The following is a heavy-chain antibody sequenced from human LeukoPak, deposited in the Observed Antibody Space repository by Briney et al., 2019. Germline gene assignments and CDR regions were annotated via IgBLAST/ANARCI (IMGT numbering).Heavy chain of an antibody. Sequence: GGSPRLSCAASGFTFSDSYMTWVRQAPGKGLEWLSYISGNSGDTNYADSVKGRFTISRDNSKNTLYLQMNSLRAEDTAVYYCARARSSYGYGDAFDIWGQGTMVTVSS. CDR2: ISGNSGDT. CDR3: ARARSSYGYGDAFDI. D-gene: IGHD5-18*01. J-gene: IGHJ3*02. V-gene: IGHV3-11*06. CDR1: GFTFSDSY.